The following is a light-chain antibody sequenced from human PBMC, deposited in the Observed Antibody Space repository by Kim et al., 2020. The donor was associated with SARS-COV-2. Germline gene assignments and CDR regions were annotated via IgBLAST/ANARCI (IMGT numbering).Light chain of an antibody. CDR3: QSADSSGTYV. CDR2: KDS. J-gene: IGLJ3*02. Sequence: VSPGQTDRITCSGDALPKQYAYWYQQKPGQAPVLVIYKDSERPSGIPERFSGSSSGTTVTLTISGVQAEDEADYYCQSADSSGTYVFGGGTQLTVL. CDR1: ALPKQY. V-gene: IGLV3-25*03.